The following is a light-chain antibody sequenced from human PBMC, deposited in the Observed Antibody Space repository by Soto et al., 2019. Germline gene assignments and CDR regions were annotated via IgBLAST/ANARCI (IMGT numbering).Light chain of an antibody. CDR2: GES. J-gene: IGKJ1*01. CDR3: QQYGSSPGT. CDR1: QSVSSK. V-gene: IGKV3-15*01. Sequence: EIIITQSPATLSVSPGEGATLSCRASQSVSSKLAWYQQRPGQSPRILIYGESTRYTGIPARFSGGGSGTDFTLPLSRLEAEDFSVYYCQQYGSSPGTFGQGTKVDIK.